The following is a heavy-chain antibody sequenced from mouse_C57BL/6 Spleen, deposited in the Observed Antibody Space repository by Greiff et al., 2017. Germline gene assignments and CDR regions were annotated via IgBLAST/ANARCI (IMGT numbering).Heavy chain of an antibody. CDR2: IYPYNGVS. Sequence: EVQLQQSGPELVKPGASVTISCKASGYSFTGYYMHWVKQSHGNILDWIGYIYPYNGVSSYNQKFKGKATLTVDKSSSTAYVELRSLTSEDSAVYYCARSRDYYGSSFLDYWGQGTTLTVSS. CDR3: ARSRDYYGSSFLDY. D-gene: IGHD1-1*01. CDR1: GYSFTGYY. J-gene: IGHJ2*01. V-gene: IGHV1-31*01.